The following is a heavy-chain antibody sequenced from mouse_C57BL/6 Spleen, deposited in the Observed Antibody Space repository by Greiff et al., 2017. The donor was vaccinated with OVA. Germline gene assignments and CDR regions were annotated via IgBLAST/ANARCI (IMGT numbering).Heavy chain of an antibody. J-gene: IGHJ4*01. Sequence: QVHVKQPGAELVKPGASVKMSCKASGYTFTSYWITWVKQRPGQGLEWIGDIYPGSGSTNYNEKFKSKATLTVDTSSSTAYMQLSSLTSEDSAVYYCARGDYYRAMDYWGQGTSVTVSS. D-gene: IGHD2-14*01. V-gene: IGHV1-55*01. CDR2: IYPGSGST. CDR3: ARGDYYRAMDY. CDR1: GYTFTSYW.